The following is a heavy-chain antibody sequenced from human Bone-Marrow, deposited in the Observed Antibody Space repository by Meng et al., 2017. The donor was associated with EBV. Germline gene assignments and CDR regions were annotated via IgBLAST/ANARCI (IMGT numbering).Heavy chain of an antibody. CDR2: FLPILGAP. D-gene: IGHD3-10*01. Sequence: QVQVVPYGPEVKKPGSSVKVSWKASGGAFRRSAISWVRQAPGQGLEWMGGFLPILGAPNYAETFQDRVTITADESTSTAYMELSSLRPDDTAVYYCARESGRGYTPDYWGQGTLVTVFS. CDR3: ARESGRGYTPDY. CDR1: GGAFRRSA. J-gene: IGHJ4*02. V-gene: IGHV1-69*01.